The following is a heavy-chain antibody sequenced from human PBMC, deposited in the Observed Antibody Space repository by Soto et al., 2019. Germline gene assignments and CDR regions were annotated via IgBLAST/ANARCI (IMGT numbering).Heavy chain of an antibody. V-gene: IGHV3-30-3*01. D-gene: IGHD6-13*01. CDR2: ISYDGSNK. Sequence: QVQLVESGGGVVQPGRSLRLSCAASGFTFSSYAMHWVRQAPGNGLEWVAVISYDGSNKYYSDSVKGRFTISRDNSKNPLYLQMNSLRAEDTAVYYCARDLLAAEAMDVWGQGTTVTVSS. CDR1: GFTFSSYA. J-gene: IGHJ6*02. CDR3: ARDLLAAEAMDV.